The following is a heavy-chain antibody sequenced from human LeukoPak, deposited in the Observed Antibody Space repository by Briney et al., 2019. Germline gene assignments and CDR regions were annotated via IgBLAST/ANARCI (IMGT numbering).Heavy chain of an antibody. CDR2: IIPLLGIV. CDR1: RVTFNSCS. CDR3: ASDRTIAAAVDPFDI. V-gene: IGHV1-69*04. J-gene: IGHJ3*02. D-gene: IGHD6-13*01. Sequence: ASVKVSCKASRVTFNSCSISWVRQAPGHGLDWMGRIIPLLGIVNYAQKFQGKVTITADKSTNTAYMELSSLRSEDTAMYYCASDRTIAAAVDPFDIWGQGTMVTVSS.